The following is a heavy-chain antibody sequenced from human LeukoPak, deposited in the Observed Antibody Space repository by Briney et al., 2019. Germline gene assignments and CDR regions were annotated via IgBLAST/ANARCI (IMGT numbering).Heavy chain of an antibody. D-gene: IGHD3-22*01. CDR2: LYPGVST. CDR1: GGPIYSYY. J-gene: IGHJ6*03. Sequence: SETLSLTCTVSGGPIYSYYWSWIRQTAGKGLEWIGRLYPGVSTNYNPSLKSRVTMSVDTSKNQFALKLSAVTAADTAVYYCARLKFYDSTGYSPGHYMDVWGKGTTVTVSS. CDR3: ARLKFYDSTGYSPGHYMDV. V-gene: IGHV4-4*07.